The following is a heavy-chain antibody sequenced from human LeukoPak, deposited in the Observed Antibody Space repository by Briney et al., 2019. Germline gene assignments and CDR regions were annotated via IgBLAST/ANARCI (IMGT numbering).Heavy chain of an antibody. D-gene: IGHD3-3*01. CDR2: IYSGGST. Sequence: PGGSLRLSCAASGFTVCSNYMSWVRQAPGKGLEWVSVIYSGGSTYYADSVKGRFTISRDNSKNTLYLQMNSLRAEDTAVYYCARSPPSEWSLDYWGQGTLVTVSS. CDR3: ARSPPSEWSLDY. CDR1: GFTVCSNY. V-gene: IGHV3-53*01. J-gene: IGHJ4*02.